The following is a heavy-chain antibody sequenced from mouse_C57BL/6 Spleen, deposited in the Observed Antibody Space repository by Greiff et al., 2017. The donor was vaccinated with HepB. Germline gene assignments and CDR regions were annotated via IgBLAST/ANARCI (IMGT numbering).Heavy chain of an antibody. CDR2: IDPSDSYT. CDR3: ARKGPGGFDY. CDR1: GYTFTSYW. Sequence: QVQLQQPGAELVKPGASVKLSCKASGYTFTSYWMQWVKQRPGQGLEWIGEIDPSDSYTNYNQKFKGKATVTVDTSSSTAYLQLSSLTSEDSAVYYCARKGPGGFDYWGQGTTLTVSS. J-gene: IGHJ2*01. V-gene: IGHV1-50*01.